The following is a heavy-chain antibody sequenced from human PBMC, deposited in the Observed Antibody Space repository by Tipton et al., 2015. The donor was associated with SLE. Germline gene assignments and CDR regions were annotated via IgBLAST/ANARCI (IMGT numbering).Heavy chain of an antibody. CDR1: GGSISSNS. CDR2: ISNVGGT. J-gene: IGHJ6*02. D-gene: IGHD3-16*01. V-gene: IGHV4-59*08. Sequence: TLSLTCSVSGGSISSNSWIWIRQPPGKGLEWIGYISNVGGTNYNPSLKSRVTISVNTSKNQFSLKLSSVTAADTAVYYCARGMLTWGGAIVGVDVWGQGTTVNVSS. CDR3: ARGMLTWGGAIVGVDV.